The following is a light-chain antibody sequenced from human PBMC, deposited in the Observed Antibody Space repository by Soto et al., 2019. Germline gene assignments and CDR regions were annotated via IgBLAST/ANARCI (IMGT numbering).Light chain of an antibody. V-gene: IGKV1-9*01. CDR3: QQLNSYSFT. J-gene: IGKJ5*01. CDR1: QGISSS. CDR2: EAS. Sequence: IQLTQSPSSLSASIGDRVTITCRASQGISSSLAWYQQEPGKAPKLLIYEASTLQSGVPSRFSGRGSGKDFTLTISVLQPEDFATYYCQQLNSYSFTFGQGTRLE.